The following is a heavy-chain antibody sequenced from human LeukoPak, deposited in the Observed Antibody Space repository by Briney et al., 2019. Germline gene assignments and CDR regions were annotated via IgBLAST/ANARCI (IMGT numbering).Heavy chain of an antibody. Sequence: GGSLRLSCAASGFTFTNHGMHWVRQAPGKRLEWVAVIWNDGSETFHADSVKGRFRIARDNSKNTLYLQMNSLRAEDTAVYFCARDMGRAWYGPPDYWGQGTLVTVSS. CDR2: IWNDGSET. V-gene: IGHV3-33*08. CDR3: ARDMGRAWYGPPDY. CDR1: GFTFTNHG. J-gene: IGHJ4*02. D-gene: IGHD6-13*01.